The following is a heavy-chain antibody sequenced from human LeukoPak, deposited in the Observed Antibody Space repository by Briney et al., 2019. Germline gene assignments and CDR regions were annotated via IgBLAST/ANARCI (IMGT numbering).Heavy chain of an antibody. J-gene: IGHJ4*02. D-gene: IGHD6-13*01. CDR3: AREGSAAGLPDY. V-gene: IGHV4-61*08. CDR1: GGSISSGGYF. Sequence: PSETLSLTCTVSGGSISSGGYFWSWIRQHPGKGLEWIGYIYYSGTTNYNPSLKSRVTTSVDTSKSQFSLKLSSVTAADTAVYYCAREGSAAGLPDYWGQGTLVTVSS. CDR2: IYYSGTT.